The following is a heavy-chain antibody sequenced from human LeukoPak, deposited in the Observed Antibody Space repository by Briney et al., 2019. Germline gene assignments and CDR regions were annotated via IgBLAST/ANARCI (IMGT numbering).Heavy chain of an antibody. Sequence: ASVTLSCKASGYTFTSYYMHWVRQAPGQGLEWMGIISPSGASTSYAQKFQGRVTMTRDTSTSTVYMELSSLRSEDTAVYYCARDPYGAKIGSWYFDLWGSGTLVSPSS. J-gene: IGHJ2*01. CDR1: GYTFTSYY. D-gene: IGHD4-17*01. V-gene: IGHV1-46*01. CDR2: ISPSGAST. CDR3: ARDPYGAKIGSWYFDL.